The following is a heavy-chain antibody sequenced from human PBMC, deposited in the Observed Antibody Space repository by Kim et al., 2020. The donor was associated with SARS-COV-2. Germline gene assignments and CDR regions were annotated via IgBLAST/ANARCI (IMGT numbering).Heavy chain of an antibody. J-gene: IGHJ5*02. V-gene: IGHV1-46*01. D-gene: IGHD1-26*01. CDR3: ARGGRGGSTSWFDP. Sequence: QKIPGRITMTKNTSTSTVYMELTSLRSEDTAVYYCARGGRGGSTSWFDPWGQGTLVTVSS.